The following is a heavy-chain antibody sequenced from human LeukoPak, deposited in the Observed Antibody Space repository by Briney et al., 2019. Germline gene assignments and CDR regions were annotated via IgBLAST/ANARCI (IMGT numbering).Heavy chain of an antibody. CDR2: IIGDTTA. CDR3: ARDGVGASPGDVFDV. J-gene: IGHJ3*01. D-gene: IGHD1-26*01. CDR1: DFIITRYR. Sequence: PGGSLRLSCAASDFIITRYRMNWVRLAPGRGLEWVSFIIGDTTAKYADSVKGRFTVSRDNAKNSVYLQMNSLRDEDTAVYYCARDGVGASPGDVFDVWGQGTMVTVSS. V-gene: IGHV3-48*02.